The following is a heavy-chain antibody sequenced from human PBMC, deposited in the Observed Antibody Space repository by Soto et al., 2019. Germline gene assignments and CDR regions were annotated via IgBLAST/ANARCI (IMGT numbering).Heavy chain of an antibody. D-gene: IGHD2-15*01. J-gene: IGHJ4*02. Sequence: QVQLVESGGGVVQPGRSLRLSCAASGFTFSSYAMHWVRQAPGKGLEWVAIISYDGSNKYYADSVKGRFTISRDNSKNTLYLQMNSLRAEDTAVYYCARDCSGGSCYSPYFDYWGQGTLVTVSS. CDR3: ARDCSGGSCYSPYFDY. CDR1: GFTFSSYA. V-gene: IGHV3-30-3*01. CDR2: ISYDGSNK.